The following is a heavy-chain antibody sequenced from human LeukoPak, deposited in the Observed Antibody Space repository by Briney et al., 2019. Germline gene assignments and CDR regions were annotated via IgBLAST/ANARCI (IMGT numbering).Heavy chain of an antibody. Sequence: GASVKVSCKASGGTFNSYAISWVRQAPGQGLEWMGGIIPTFGTTNYARKFRGRVTLTADKSTRTAYMELRSLRSDDTAVYYCARTYYYDSSGYYSTQVGYWGQGTLVTVSS. CDR3: ARTYYYDSSGYYSTQVGY. CDR1: GGTFNSYA. V-gene: IGHV1-69*06. CDR2: IIPTFGTT. J-gene: IGHJ4*02. D-gene: IGHD3-22*01.